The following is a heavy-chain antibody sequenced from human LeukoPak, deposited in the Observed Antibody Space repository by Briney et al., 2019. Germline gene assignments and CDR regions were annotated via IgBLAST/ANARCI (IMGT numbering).Heavy chain of an antibody. V-gene: IGHV4-61*05. D-gene: IGHD3-3*01. CDR2: IYYSGST. Sequence: SETLSLTCTVSGGSISSSSYYWGWIRQPPGKGLEYIGYIYYSGSTNYNPSLESRVTISVDTSKNQFSLKLSSVTTADTALYYCARGGEWLDYWGQGTLVTVSS. CDR1: GGSISSSSYY. J-gene: IGHJ4*02. CDR3: ARGGEWLDY.